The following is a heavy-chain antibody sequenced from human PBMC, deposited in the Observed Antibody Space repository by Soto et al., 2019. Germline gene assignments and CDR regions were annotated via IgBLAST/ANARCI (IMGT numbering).Heavy chain of an antibody. V-gene: IGHV1-2*04. D-gene: IGHD1-26*01. J-gene: IGHJ6*03. CDR1: GDSFNDYY. Sequence: VQLVQSGAEVKKPGASVKVSCKSSGDSFNDYYLHWVRQAPGPGLEWMGWINPNSGVTKYAQKAQGWVTITRDTSIRTVYMELSSLRSDDTAVYYGARESGGSTATLDYYYFYMDGWGNWTTVTGSS. CDR2: INPNSGVT. CDR3: ARESGGSTATLDYYYFYMDG.